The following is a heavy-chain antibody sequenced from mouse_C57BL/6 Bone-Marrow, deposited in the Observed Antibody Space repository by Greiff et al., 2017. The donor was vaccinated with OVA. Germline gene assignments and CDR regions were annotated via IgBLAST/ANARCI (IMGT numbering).Heavy chain of an antibody. J-gene: IGHJ4*01. CDR3: ARGLRDY. CDR1: GYSITSGYY. CDR2: ISYDGSN. V-gene: IGHV3-6*01. Sequence: EVKLQESGPGLVKPSQSLSLTCSVTGYSITSGYYWNWIRQFPGNKLEWMGYISYDGSNNYNPSLKNRISITRDTSKNQFFLKLNSVTTEDTATYYCARGLRDYWGQGTSVTVSS.